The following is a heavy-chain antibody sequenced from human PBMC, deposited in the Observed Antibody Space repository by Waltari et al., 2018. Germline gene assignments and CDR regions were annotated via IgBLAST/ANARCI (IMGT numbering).Heavy chain of an antibody. CDR1: GLIFSDYA. CDR2: IRSRTKGDAT. Sequence: EVQLVESGGALVQPGGSLTLSLAASGLIFSDYAMHWVRQASGKGLEWVGRIRSRTKGDATAYAESVQGRFTISRDDSKNTAYLEMNSLKTDDTAVYYCIRPFEMGIDWGQGTLVIVSS. V-gene: IGHV3-73*01. J-gene: IGHJ4*02. D-gene: IGHD7-27*01. CDR3: IRPFEMGID.